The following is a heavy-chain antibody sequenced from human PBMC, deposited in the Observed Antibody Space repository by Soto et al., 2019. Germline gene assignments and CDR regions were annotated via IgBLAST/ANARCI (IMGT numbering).Heavy chain of an antibody. CDR2: IGPESGAT. D-gene: IGHD5-12*01. J-gene: IGHJ4*02. Sequence: QVQLVQSGAEVKKPGASVKVSCKASGYTFTGHYIHWVRQAPEQGPEWMGEIGPESGATRYAQKFQGRVTMTMDMSITTVYMELSNLGPDDTAVYYCGRGRSGQIVVFYWAQGTPVTVSS. V-gene: IGHV1-2*02. CDR3: GRGRSGQIVVFY. CDR1: GYTFTGHY.